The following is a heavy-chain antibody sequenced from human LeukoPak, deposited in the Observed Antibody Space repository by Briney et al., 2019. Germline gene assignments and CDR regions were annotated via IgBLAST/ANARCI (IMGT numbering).Heavy chain of an antibody. Sequence: GRSLRLSCAASGFTFSSYWMHWVRQAPGKGLVWVSRINSDGSSTSYADSVKGRFTISRDNAKNTLYLQMNSLRAEDTAVYYCAREMVATSLYYYYYGMDVWGQGTTVTVSS. V-gene: IGHV3-74*01. CDR1: GFTFSSYW. CDR2: INSDGSST. J-gene: IGHJ6*02. CDR3: AREMVATSLYYYYYGMDV. D-gene: IGHD5-12*01.